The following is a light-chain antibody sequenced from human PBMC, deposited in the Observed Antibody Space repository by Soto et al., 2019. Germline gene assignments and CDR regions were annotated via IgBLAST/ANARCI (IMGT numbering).Light chain of an antibody. V-gene: IGKV1-5*01. CDR1: QSISSW. CDR3: QQYNSYAT. J-gene: IGKJ3*01. CDR2: DAS. Sequence: DIQMTQSPSTLSASVGDRVTITCRASQSISSWLAWYQQKPGKAPKLLIYDASSLESGVPSRFSGSGSGTEFTLNISSLQPYDFATYYCQQYNSYATFGPGTKVDIK.